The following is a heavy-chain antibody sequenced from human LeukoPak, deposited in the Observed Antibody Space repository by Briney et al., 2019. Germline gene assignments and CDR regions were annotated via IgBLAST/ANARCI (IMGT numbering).Heavy chain of an antibody. Sequence: PSETLSLTCAVYGGSFSGYYWSWIRQPPGKGLEWIGEINHSGSTNYNPSLKSRVTISVDTSKNQFSLKLSSVTAADTAVYYCAREGSSWYRALDYWGQGTLVTVSS. D-gene: IGHD6-13*01. V-gene: IGHV4-34*01. CDR3: AREGSSWYRALDY. J-gene: IGHJ4*02. CDR2: INHSGST. CDR1: GGSFSGYY.